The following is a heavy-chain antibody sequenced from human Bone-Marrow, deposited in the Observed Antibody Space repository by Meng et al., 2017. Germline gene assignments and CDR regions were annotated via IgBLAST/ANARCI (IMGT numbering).Heavy chain of an antibody. CDR2: IYYSGTT. D-gene: IGHD4-17*01. V-gene: IGHV4-30-4*01. J-gene: IGHJ4*02. CDR3: ARDRGGYGDISY. CDR1: NDSIRSGDYY. Sequence: QVQLQESGPGLVKPSQTLSLTCTVSNDSIRSGDYYWSWIRQPPGKGLEWIGFIYYSGTTYYNPSLKSRVTISVDTSKNQFSLNLSSVTAADTAVYYCARDRGGYGDISYWGQGTLVTVS.